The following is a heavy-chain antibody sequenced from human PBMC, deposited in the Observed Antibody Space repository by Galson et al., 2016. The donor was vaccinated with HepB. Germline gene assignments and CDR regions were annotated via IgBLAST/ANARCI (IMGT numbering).Heavy chain of an antibody. CDR2: LTTDGII. CDR1: EFPFSAYW. V-gene: IGHV3-74*01. D-gene: IGHD1-14*01. J-gene: IGHJ6*02. Sequence: SLRLSCAATEFPFSAYWMQWVRQVPGKGLVWVSRLTTDGIIGYADSVMGRFTISSDNAKNTLYLHMDSLRAEDTAVYYCARENHYVLDVWGQGTTVTVSS. CDR3: ARENHYVLDV.